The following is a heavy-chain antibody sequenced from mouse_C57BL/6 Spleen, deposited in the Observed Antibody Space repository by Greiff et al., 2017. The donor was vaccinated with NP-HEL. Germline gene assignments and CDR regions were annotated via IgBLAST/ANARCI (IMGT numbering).Heavy chain of an antibody. D-gene: IGHD1-1*01. V-gene: IGHV1-19*01. CDR1: GYTFTDYY. Sequence: VQLQQSGPVLVKPGASVKMSCKASGYTFTDYYMNWVKQSHGKSLEWIGVINPYNGGTSYNQKFKGKATLTVDKSSSTAYMELNSLTSEDSAVYYCARYYGSSNAMDYWGQGTSVTVSS. CDR3: ARYYGSSNAMDY. CDR2: INPYNGGT. J-gene: IGHJ4*01.